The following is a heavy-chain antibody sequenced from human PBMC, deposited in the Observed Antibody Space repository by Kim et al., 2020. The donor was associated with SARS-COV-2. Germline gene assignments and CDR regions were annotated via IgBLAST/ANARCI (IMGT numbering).Heavy chain of an antibody. J-gene: IGHJ4*02. CDR1: GFTFSSYS. CDR3: ARDKRASGSYYGY. Sequence: GGSLRLSCAASGFTFSSYSMNWVRQAPGKGLEWVSSISSSSSYIYYADSVKGRFTISRDNAKNSLYLQMNSLRAEDTAVYYCARDKRASGSYYGYWGQGTLVTVSS. CDR2: ISSSSSYI. V-gene: IGHV3-21*01. D-gene: IGHD1-26*01.